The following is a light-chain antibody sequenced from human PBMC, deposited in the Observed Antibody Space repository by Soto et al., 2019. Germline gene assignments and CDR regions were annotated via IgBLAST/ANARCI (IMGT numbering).Light chain of an antibody. J-gene: IGKJ5*01. CDR3: QQRSDWPPIT. Sequence: ENLLTQSPTTPSLSPGGRATLSRRASQSVSLSLAWYQQKPGQAPRLLIYDASNRATGIPARFSGSGSGTDFTLTISSLEPEDFAVYYCQQRSDWPPITFGQGTRLEIK. CDR1: QSVSLS. CDR2: DAS. V-gene: IGKV3-11*01.